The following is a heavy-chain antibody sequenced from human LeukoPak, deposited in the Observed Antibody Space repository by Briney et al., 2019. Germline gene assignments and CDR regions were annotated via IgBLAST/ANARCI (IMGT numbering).Heavy chain of an antibody. CDR2: ISGSGGST. V-gene: IGHV3-23*01. D-gene: IGHD3-22*01. Sequence: PGGSLRLSCAASGFTFSSYAMSWVRQAPGKGLEWVSAISGSGGSTYYADSVKGRFTISRDNSKNTLYLQMNSLRAEDTAVYYCAKDRDYDSSGYYYEFDYWGQGTLVTVSS. J-gene: IGHJ4*02. CDR1: GFTFSSYA. CDR3: AKDRDYDSSGYYYEFDY.